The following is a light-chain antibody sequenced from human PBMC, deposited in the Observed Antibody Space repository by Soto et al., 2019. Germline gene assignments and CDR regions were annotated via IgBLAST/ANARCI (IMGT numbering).Light chain of an antibody. Sequence: DIQMTQSPSAMSASVGDRVTITCRASEGISDFVVWFQQKPGQVPKRLIYAASVLQSGVPSRFSGSGSGTEFTLTISSLQPEDFATYFCLQHNSYPFTFGQGTKLEIK. V-gene: IGKV1-17*03. CDR1: EGISDF. J-gene: IGKJ2*01. CDR3: LQHNSYPFT. CDR2: AAS.